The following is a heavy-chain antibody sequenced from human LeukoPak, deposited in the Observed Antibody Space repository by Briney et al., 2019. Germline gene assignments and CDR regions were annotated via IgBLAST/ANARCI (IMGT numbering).Heavy chain of an antibody. J-gene: IGHJ4*02. CDR2: INPAGSQK. D-gene: IGHD1-26*01. CDR3: ARARGGTYGDFFDY. V-gene: IGHV3-7*01. CDR1: GLTFSSSW. Sequence: GGSLRLSCAASGLTFSSSWMNWVRQAPGKGLEWVANINPAGSQKNYVDSVKGRFTISRDNPKNTLYLQMNSLRAEDMAVYYCARARGGTYGDFFDYWGQGTLVSVSS.